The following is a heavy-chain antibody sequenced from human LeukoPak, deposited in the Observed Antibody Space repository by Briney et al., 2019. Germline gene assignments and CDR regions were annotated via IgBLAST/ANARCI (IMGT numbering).Heavy chain of an antibody. V-gene: IGHV1-46*01. D-gene: IGHD6-13*01. Sequence: PEPSVKVSCKASGYTFTTYYIHWVRQASGQGLEWMGIINPSAGCTTYTQKFQGRDPMTRDTSTNTVYMELSSLRYEDTAVYYCARGPAAGSQLDYWGQGTLVTV. J-gene: IGHJ4*02. CDR2: INPSAGCT. CDR3: ARGPAAGSQLDY. CDR1: GYTFTTYY.